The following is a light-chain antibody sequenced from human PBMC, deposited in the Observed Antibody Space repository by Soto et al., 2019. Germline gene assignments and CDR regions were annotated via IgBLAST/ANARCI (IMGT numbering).Light chain of an antibody. CDR3: VLYMGSGSVV. Sequence: QTVVTQEPLFSVSPGGTVTLTCGLSSGSVSTSYYPSWYQQTPGQAPRTLIYSTNTRSSGVPDRFSGSILGNKAALTITGAQADDESDYYCVLYMGSGSVVFGGGTKVTVL. CDR2: STN. V-gene: IGLV8-61*01. CDR1: SGSVSTSYY. J-gene: IGLJ2*01.